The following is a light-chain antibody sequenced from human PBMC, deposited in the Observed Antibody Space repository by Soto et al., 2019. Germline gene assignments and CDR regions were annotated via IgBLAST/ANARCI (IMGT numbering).Light chain of an antibody. CDR3: QQHNNYWCA. J-gene: IGKJ3*01. V-gene: IGKV1-5*01. CDR1: QSISSW. CDR2: DAS. Sequence: DIQLTQSPSFLSASVGDRVTITCRASQSISSWLAWYQQKPGKAPKLLIYDASSLESGVPSRFSGSGSGTEITLTISIMRLHAFDSYSCQQHNNYWCAFGPGTKVDIK.